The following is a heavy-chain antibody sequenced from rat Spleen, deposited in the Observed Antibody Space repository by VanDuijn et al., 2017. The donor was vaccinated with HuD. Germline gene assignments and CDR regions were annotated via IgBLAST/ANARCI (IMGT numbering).Heavy chain of an antibody. J-gene: IGHJ3*01. CDR2: ISTGGGST. D-gene: IGHD1-4*01. CDR3: TSHGARVSRFAY. Sequence: EVQLVESGGGLVQPGRSLKLSCAASGFTFSSFPMAWVRQAPKKGLEWVAYISTGGGSTYYPDSVKVRFTISSHTGESSLNLEMDSLRSEDTATYYCTSHGARVSRFAYWGQGTLVIVSS. CDR1: GFTFSSFP. V-gene: IGHV5-27*01.